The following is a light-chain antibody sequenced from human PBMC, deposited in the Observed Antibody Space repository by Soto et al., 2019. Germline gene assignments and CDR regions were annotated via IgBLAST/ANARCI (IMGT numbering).Light chain of an antibody. CDR3: HQRQSWPRT. CDR2: QTS. V-gene: IGKV3D-20*02. CDR1: QSVGSGY. Sequence: DIVLTQYPGTLSLSPGEIATLSCIASQSVGSGYLAWYQQKPGQAPRLLIYQTSIRAAGIPARFSASGSGTDFTLTISDVQPEDFALYYCHQRQSWPRTFGQGTKVDIK. J-gene: IGKJ1*01.